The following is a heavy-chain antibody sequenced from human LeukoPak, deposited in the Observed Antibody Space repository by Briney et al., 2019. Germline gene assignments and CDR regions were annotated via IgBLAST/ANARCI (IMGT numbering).Heavy chain of an antibody. V-gene: IGHV1-69*05. J-gene: IGHJ6*03. CDR1: GGTFSSYA. Sequence: GSSVKVSCKASGGTFSSYAISWVRQAPGQGLEWMGGIIPIFGTANYAQKFQGRVTITTDESTSTAYMELSRLRSDDTAVYYCARGREAGPYYYYYMDVWGKGTTVTVSS. D-gene: IGHD3-10*01. CDR3: ARGREAGPYYYYYMDV. CDR2: IIPIFGTA.